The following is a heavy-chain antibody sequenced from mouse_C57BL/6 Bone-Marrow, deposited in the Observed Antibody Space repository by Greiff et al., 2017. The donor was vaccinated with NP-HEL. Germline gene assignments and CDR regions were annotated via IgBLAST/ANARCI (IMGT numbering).Heavy chain of an antibody. D-gene: IGHD1-1*01. J-gene: IGHJ4*01. CDR2: IWSGGST. Sequence: VQLQQSGPGLVQPSQSLSITCTVSGFSLTSYGVHWVRQSPGKGLEWLGVIWSGGSTDYNAAFISRLSISKDNSKSQVFFKMNSLQADDTAIYYGASYYYGSKYYYAMDYWGQGTSVTVSS. CDR1: GFSLTSYG. V-gene: IGHV2-2*01. CDR3: ASYYYGSKYYYAMDY.